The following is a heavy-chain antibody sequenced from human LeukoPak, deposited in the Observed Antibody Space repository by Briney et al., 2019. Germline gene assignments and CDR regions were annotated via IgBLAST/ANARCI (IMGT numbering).Heavy chain of an antibody. D-gene: IGHD6-13*01. CDR1: GFTFSTYA. V-gene: IGHV3-9*01. Sequence: HAGGSLRLSCAASGFTFSTYAMTWVRQAPGKGLEWVSGISWNSGSIGYADSVKGRFTISRDNAKNSLYLQMNSLRAEDTALYYCAKDIGYSSSWYGDFDYWGQGTLVTVSS. CDR3: AKDIGYSSSWYGDFDY. J-gene: IGHJ4*02. CDR2: ISWNSGSI.